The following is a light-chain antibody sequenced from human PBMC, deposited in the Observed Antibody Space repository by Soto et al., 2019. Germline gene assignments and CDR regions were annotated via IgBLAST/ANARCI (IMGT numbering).Light chain of an antibody. Sequence: DIQMTQSPSTVSASVGDRVTIACRASQSISGWLAWYQQKPGKAPKLLIYKASSLKSGVPSRFSGSGSGTEFTLTISSLQPDDFATYYCHQYNSSPWTFGQVTKVEV. CDR2: KAS. CDR3: HQYNSSPWT. J-gene: IGKJ1*01. CDR1: QSISGW. V-gene: IGKV1-5*03.